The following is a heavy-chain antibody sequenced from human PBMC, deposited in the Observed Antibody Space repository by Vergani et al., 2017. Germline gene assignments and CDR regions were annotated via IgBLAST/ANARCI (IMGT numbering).Heavy chain of an antibody. Sequence: QVQLVESAGGVVQPGGSLRLSCAASGFTFSNFGMHWIRQPPGKGLEWLAYLGKDGINTRYRDAVKGRFTVSRDNSKNILYLQMDSLRSEDTALSYCAKYLRDSTDGLPDAWGPGTLVIVSS. CDR2: LGKDGINT. J-gene: IGHJ5*02. CDR3: AKYLRDSTDGLPDA. CDR1: GFTFSNFG. V-gene: IGHV3-30*02. D-gene: IGHD2-15*01.